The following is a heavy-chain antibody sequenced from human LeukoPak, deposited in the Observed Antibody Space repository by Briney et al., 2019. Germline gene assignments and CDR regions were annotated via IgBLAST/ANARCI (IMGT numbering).Heavy chain of an antibody. J-gene: IGHJ6*03. Sequence: ASVKVSCKASGYTFTGYYMHWVRQAPGQGLEWMGWINPNSGGTNYAQKFQGWVTMTRDTSISTAYMELSRLRSDDTAVHYCARGGVIAARILYYMDVWGKGTTVTVSS. V-gene: IGHV1-2*04. CDR1: GYTFTGYY. D-gene: IGHD6-6*01. CDR3: ARGGVIAARILYYMDV. CDR2: INPNSGGT.